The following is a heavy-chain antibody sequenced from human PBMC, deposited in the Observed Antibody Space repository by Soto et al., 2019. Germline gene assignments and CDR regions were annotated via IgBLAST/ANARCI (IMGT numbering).Heavy chain of an antibody. CDR1: GGSFSSSP. J-gene: IGHJ3*01. Sequence: QVQLVQSGAEVKKPGSSVRVSCRASGGSFSSSPLTWVRLAPGQGLECMGNIVPIFGTAKYAQKFQGRVSITADQSTRTTYLEMSGLRPEDTAIYYCARNNPVGAFATWGPGTRVTVSA. CDR2: IVPIFGTA. V-gene: IGHV1-69*15. D-gene: IGHD1-1*01. CDR3: ARNNPVGAFAT.